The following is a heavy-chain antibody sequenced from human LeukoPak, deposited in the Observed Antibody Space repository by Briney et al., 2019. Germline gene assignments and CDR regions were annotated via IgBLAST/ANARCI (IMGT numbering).Heavy chain of an antibody. Sequence: PGGSLRLSCAASGFTFDDYAMHWVRQDPGKGLEWVSLISGDGVTTFYADSVKGRFTISRDNSKNSLYVQMNSLRTEDTALYYCAKDYEYSSSGIDYWGQGTLVTVSS. CDR1: GFTFDDYA. V-gene: IGHV3-43*02. CDR2: ISGDGVTT. J-gene: IGHJ4*02. D-gene: IGHD6-6*01. CDR3: AKDYEYSSSGIDY.